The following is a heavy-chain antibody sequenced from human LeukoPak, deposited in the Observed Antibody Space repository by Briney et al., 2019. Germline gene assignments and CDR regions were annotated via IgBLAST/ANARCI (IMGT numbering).Heavy chain of an antibody. CDR3: ARDQYSYAHAAH. J-gene: IGHJ4*02. D-gene: IGHD5-18*01. V-gene: IGHV3-23*01. Sequence: PGGSLRLSCAASGFTFSSYAMSWVRQAPGKGLEWVSAIRGSGGSTYNAESVKGRFTISRDNSKNTLPLQMNSLRAEDTAVYYCARDQYSYAHAAHWGQGPLVSVSS. CDR1: GFTFSSYA. CDR2: IRGSGGST.